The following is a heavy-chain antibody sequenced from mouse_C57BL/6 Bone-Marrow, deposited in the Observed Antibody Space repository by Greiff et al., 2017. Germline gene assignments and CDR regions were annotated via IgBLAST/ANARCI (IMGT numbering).Heavy chain of an antibody. CDR3: MIYAGPWYFDV. CDR2: IDPENGGT. Sequence: VQLQQSGAELVRPGASVKISCTASGYNITDDYMHWVKQRPEKGLEWIGWIDPENGGTAYASKFQGKATITADTSSNTAYLQLSSLTSEDTAVYYCMIYAGPWYFDVWGTGTTVTVSS. CDR1: GYNITDDY. J-gene: IGHJ1*03. D-gene: IGHD2-3*01. V-gene: IGHV14-4*01.